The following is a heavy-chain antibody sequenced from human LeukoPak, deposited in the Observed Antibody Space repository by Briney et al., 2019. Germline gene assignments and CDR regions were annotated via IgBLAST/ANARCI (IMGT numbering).Heavy chain of an antibody. D-gene: IGHD2-15*01. CDR2: IYIGGST. J-gene: IGHJ4*02. CDR1: GFTVSSNY. CDR3: ARGSLEHTTRYCSGGSCYNFFDY. Sequence: GGSLRLSCAASGFTVSSNYMSWVRQAPGKGLEWVSVIYIGGSTYYADSVKGRFTISRDNSKNTLYLQMDSLRAEDTAVYFCARGSLEHTTRYCSGGSCYNFFDYWGQGTLVTVSS. V-gene: IGHV3-53*05.